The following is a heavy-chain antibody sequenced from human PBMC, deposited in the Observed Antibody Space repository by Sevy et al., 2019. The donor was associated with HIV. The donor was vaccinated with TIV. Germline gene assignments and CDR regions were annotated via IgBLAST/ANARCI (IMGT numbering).Heavy chain of an antibody. Sequence: SETLSLTCTVSGVSISGGAYYWGWIRQPPGKGLEWIWSISYTGSTYYNPSLKSRVTISVDTSKNRFSRKLTSVTAADTAVYYCARRGDNNWFDPWGQGTLVTVSS. CDR3: ARRGDNNWFDP. CDR1: GVSISGGAYY. V-gene: IGHV4-39*01. CDR2: ISYTGST. J-gene: IGHJ5*02. D-gene: IGHD2-15*01.